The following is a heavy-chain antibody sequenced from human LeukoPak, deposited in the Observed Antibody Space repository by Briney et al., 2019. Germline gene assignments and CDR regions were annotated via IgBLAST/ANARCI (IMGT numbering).Heavy chain of an antibody. CDR1: GFTFSSYF. Sequence: PGGSLRLSCAASGFTFSSYFMTWVRQAPGKGLEWVSGISGSGDFTSYADSVKGRFTISRDNAKNSLYLQMNSLRDEDTAVYYCARDPGLLWFGELNYWGQGTLVTVSS. D-gene: IGHD3-10*01. CDR3: ARDPGLLWFGELNY. V-gene: IGHV3-23*01. CDR2: ISGSGDFT. J-gene: IGHJ4*02.